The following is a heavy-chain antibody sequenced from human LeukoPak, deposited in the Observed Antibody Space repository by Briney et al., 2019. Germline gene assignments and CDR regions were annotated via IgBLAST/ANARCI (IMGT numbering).Heavy chain of an antibody. V-gene: IGHV4-38-2*02. Sequence: SETLSLTCTVSGYSISSGYSWGWIRQPPGKGLEWIGTIYHSGSTYYNPSLKSRVTIAVDTSKNQFSLKLSSVTATDTAVYYCARSWGGTSRSAFDIWGQGTMVTVSS. J-gene: IGHJ3*02. CDR2: IYHSGST. CDR3: ARSWGGTSRSAFDI. CDR1: GYSISSGYS. D-gene: IGHD1-26*01.